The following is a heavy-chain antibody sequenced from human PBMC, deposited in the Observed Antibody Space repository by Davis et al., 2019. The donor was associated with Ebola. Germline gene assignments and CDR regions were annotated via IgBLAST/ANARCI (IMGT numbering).Heavy chain of an antibody. CDR2: ITGSADLT. Sequence: GGSLRLSCAASGFIFSNYAMSWVRQAPGKGLEWVSTITGSADLTHYADSVKGRFTISRDNAKNSLYLQMNSLRAEDTAVYYCARGIASIAARPYNWFDPWGQGTLVTVSS. D-gene: IGHD6-6*01. J-gene: IGHJ5*02. CDR3: ARGIASIAARPYNWFDP. V-gene: IGHV3-23*01. CDR1: GFIFSNYA.